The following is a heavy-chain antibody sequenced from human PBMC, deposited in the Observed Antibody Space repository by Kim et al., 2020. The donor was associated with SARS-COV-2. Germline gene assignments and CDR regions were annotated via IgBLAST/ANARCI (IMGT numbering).Heavy chain of an antibody. V-gene: IGHV3-7*01. Sequence: KYYVDSLKARFTISRDNAKNSLYLQMNSLRAEDTAVYYCARDHIFGPFDYWGQGTLVTVSS. J-gene: IGHJ4*02. CDR3: ARDHIFGPFDY. D-gene: IGHD3-3*02. CDR2: K.